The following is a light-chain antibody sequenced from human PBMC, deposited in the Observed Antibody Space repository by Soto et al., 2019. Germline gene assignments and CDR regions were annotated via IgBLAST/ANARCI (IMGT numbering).Light chain of an antibody. CDR2: EVS. V-gene: IGLV2-14*01. J-gene: IGLJ3*02. CDR1: SSDVGVYNH. CDR3: NSYRDTDTFWV. Sequence: QSALTQPASVSGSPGQSITISCTGTSSDVGVYNHVSWYQQHPGKVPKLMIYEVSNRPSGVSDRFSGSKSGNTASLTISGLQAEDEAVYYCNSYRDTDTFWVFGGGTKLTVL.